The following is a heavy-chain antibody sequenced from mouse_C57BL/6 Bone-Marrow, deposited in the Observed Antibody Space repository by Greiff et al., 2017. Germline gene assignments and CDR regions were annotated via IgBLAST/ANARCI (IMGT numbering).Heavy chain of an antibody. V-gene: IGHV1-15*01. D-gene: IGHD1-1*01. CDR2: IDPETGGT. CDR3: TKTDGSSYGLAY. CDR1: GYTFTDYE. Sequence: QVQLQQSGAELVRPGASVTLSCKASGYTFTDYEMHWVKQTPVHGLDWIGAIDPETGGTAYTQKFKGKAILTADKSSSTAYMDLRSLTSEDSAVYYCTKTDGSSYGLAYWGQGTLVSVSA. J-gene: IGHJ3*01.